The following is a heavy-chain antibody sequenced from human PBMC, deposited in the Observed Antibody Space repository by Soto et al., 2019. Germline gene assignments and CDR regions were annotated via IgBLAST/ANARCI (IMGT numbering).Heavy chain of an antibody. V-gene: IGHV1-18*01. CDR3: ATTIGYSYYYYGMDV. J-gene: IGHJ6*02. CDR2: ISAYNGDT. D-gene: IGHD5-12*01. Sequence: QVQLVQSGAEVTKPGASVKVSCKASGYTLTSYDISWVRQAPGQGLEWMGWISAYNGDTNYAQSLQGRVNMTTDTSTPTAYMELRSLRSDDTDVYYCATTIGYSYYYYGMDVWGQGTTVTVSS. CDR1: GYTLTSYD.